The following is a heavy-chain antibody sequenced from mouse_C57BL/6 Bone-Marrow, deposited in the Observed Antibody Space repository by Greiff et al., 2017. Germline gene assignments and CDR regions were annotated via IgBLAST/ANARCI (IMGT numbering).Heavy chain of an antibody. CDR1: GYTFTSYW. J-gene: IGHJ2*01. CDR2: IDPSDSYT. D-gene: IGHD2-3*01. Sequence: VQLQQPGAELVKPGASVKLSCKASGYTFTSYWMQWVKQRPGQGLEWIGEIDPSDSYTNYNQKFKGKATLTVDTSSSTAYMQLSRLTSEDSAVYYCASEVDGYLLDYWGKGTTLTVSS. CDR3: ASEVDGYLLDY. V-gene: IGHV1-50*01.